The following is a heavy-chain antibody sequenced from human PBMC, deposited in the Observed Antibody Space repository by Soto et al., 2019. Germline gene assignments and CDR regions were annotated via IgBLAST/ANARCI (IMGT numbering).Heavy chain of an antibody. CDR1: GFTFSSYA. V-gene: IGHV3-23*01. D-gene: IGHD2-8*01. Sequence: EVQLLESGGGLVQPGGSLRLSCAASGFTFSSYAMSWVRQAPGKGLEWVSAISGSGGSTYYADSVKGRFTISRDNSKNTLYLEMKGLRAEDTAVYYCANSCTNGVCYYYYMDVWGKGTTVTVSS. CDR3: ANSCTNGVCYYYYMDV. CDR2: ISGSGGST. J-gene: IGHJ6*03.